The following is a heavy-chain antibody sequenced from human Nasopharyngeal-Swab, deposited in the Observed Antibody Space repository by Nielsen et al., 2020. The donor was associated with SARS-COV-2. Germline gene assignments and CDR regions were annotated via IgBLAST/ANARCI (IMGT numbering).Heavy chain of an antibody. D-gene: IGHD2-2*01. Sequence: ASVKVSCKASGYTFTSYYMHWVRQAPGQGLEWMGIINPSGGSTSYAQKFQVRVTMTRDTSTSTFYMELSSLRSEDTAVYYCAGGSSNRYYFGYWGQGTLVTVSS. J-gene: IGHJ4*02. CDR2: INPSGGST. V-gene: IGHV1-46*01. CDR3: AGGSSNRYYFGY. CDR1: GYTFTSYY.